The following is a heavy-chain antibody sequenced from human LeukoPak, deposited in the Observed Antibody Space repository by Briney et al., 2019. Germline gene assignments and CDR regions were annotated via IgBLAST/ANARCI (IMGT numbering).Heavy chain of an antibody. J-gene: IGHJ6*02. CDR3: ARDRVDQLPDYYYYGMDV. D-gene: IGHD2-2*01. CDR2: INPNSGGT. CDR1: GYTFTDYY. Sequence: ASVKVSCKASGYTFTDYYIHWVRQTPGQGLEWMGWINPNSGGTNYAQKFQGRVTMTRDTSISTAYMELSRLRSDDTAVYYCARDRVDQLPDYYYYGMDVWGQGTTVTVSS. V-gene: IGHV1-2*02.